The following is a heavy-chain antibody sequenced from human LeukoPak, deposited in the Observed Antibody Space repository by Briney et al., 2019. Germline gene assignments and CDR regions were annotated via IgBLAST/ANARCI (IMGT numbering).Heavy chain of an antibody. CDR1: GFTFSSYA. CDR3: AKGLRFHYCSGGSCYSGYFDP. V-gene: IGHV3-30-3*01. J-gene: IGHJ5*02. CDR2: ISYDGSNK. D-gene: IGHD2-15*01. Sequence: PGGSLRLSCAASGFTFSSYAMHWVRQAPGKGLEWVAVISYDGSNKYYADSVKGRFTISRDNAKNSLYLQMNSLRAEDTALYYCAKGLRFHYCSGGSCYSGYFDPWGQGTLVTVSS.